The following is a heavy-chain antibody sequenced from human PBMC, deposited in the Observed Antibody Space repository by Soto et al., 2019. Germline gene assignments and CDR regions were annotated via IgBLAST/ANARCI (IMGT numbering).Heavy chain of an antibody. Sequence: QAQLEQSGGEVKKPGSSVKVSCKASRVAFSKFIVTWVRQAPGLGLEWVGGIIPIFGTAKYAQKFQGRVTITADESTSTSYMEVNNLRSEDTAVYYCAKVRYSSPMGYYYGMDVWGQGTTVTVSS. V-gene: IGHV1-69*01. CDR3: AKVRYSSPMGYYYGMDV. J-gene: IGHJ6*02. CDR2: IIPIFGTA. D-gene: IGHD6-19*01. CDR1: RVAFSKFI.